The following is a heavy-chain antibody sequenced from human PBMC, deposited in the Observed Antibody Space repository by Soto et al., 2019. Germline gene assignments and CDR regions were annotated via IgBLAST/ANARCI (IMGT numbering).Heavy chain of an antibody. V-gene: IGHV3-21*01. CDR1: GFTFSSYS. J-gene: IGHJ6*03. Sequence: LRLSCAASGFTFSSYSMNWVRQAPGKGLERVSSISSSSSYIYYADSVKGRFTISRDNAKNSLYLQMNSLRAEDTAVYYCARVPYYDFWNGYYMYDYYMDVWGKGTTVTVSS. CDR2: ISSSSSYI. D-gene: IGHD3-3*01. CDR3: ARVPYYDFWNGYYMYDYYMDV.